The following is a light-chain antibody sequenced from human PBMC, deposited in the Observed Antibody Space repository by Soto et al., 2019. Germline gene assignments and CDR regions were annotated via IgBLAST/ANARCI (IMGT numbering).Light chain of an antibody. Sequence: EGVLTHSPATVSVYPGEGVTLSCRASQTISNDLAWYQQKPGQAPRLLIYGASTRATGVPARFSGGGSGTEFTLTISSLQSEDFAFYYCQQNNKWPPVTFGGGTKVEIK. CDR3: QQNNKWPPVT. V-gene: IGKV3-15*01. J-gene: IGKJ4*01. CDR2: GAS. CDR1: QTISND.